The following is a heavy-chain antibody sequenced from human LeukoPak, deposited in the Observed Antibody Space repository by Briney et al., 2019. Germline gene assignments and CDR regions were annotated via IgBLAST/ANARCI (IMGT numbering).Heavy chain of an antibody. CDR2: IYYSGST. J-gene: IGHJ4*02. V-gene: IGHV4-39*01. CDR3: ATRLYYDYVWGSYRSPPDY. CDR1: GGSISSSSYY. D-gene: IGHD3-16*02. Sequence: SETLSLTCTVSGGSISSSSYYWGWIRQPPGKGLEWIGSIYYSGSTYYNPSLKSRVTISVDTSKNQFSLKLSSVTAADTAAYYCATRLYYDYVWGSYRSPPDYWGQGTLVTVSS.